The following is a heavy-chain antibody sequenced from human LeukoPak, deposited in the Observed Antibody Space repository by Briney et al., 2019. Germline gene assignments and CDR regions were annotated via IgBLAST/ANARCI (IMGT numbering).Heavy chain of an antibody. V-gene: IGHV4-39*01. D-gene: IGHD3-3*01. Sequence: SETLSLTCTVSGGSISSSSYYWGWIRQPPGKGLEWIGSIYYSGSTYYNPSLKSRVTISVDTSKNQFSLKLSSVTAADTAVYYCARGEKITIFGVVSVDWFDPWGQGTLVTVSS. CDR2: IYYSGST. J-gene: IGHJ5*02. CDR1: GGSISSSSYY. CDR3: ARGEKITIFGVVSVDWFDP.